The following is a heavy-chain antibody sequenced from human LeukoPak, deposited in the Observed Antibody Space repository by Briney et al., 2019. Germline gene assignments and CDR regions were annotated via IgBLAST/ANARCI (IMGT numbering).Heavy chain of an antibody. CDR1: GFTFSSYS. Sequence: GGSLRLSCAASGFTFSSYSMNWVRQAPGKGLEWVSSISSSSSYIYYADSMKGRFTISRGNAKNSLYLQMNSLRAEDTAVYYCASSEILYNPWGQGTLVTVSS. CDR3: ASSEILYNP. D-gene: IGHD1-14*01. J-gene: IGHJ5*02. V-gene: IGHV3-21*01. CDR2: ISSSSSYI.